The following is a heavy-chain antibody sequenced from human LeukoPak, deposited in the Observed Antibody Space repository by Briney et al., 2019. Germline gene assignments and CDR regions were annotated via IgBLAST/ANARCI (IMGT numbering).Heavy chain of an antibody. CDR1: XXTVXSXX. CDR3: ARGDGFDY. Sequence: XXXCXXSXXTVXSXXXSXXRQAPXKGLEWVSVIYSGGSTYYADSVKGRFTISRDNSKNTLYLQMNSLRAEDTAVYYCARGDGFDYWGQGTLVTVSS. J-gene: IGHJ4*02. CDR2: IYSGGST. V-gene: IGHV3-53*01.